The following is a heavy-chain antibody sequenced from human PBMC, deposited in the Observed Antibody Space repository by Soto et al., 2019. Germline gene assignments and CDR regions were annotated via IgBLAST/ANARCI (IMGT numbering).Heavy chain of an antibody. CDR2: ISYDGSNK. CDR3: AKDLVPCSGGSCYSLLAVAGTRGYGMDV. D-gene: IGHD2-15*01. V-gene: IGHV3-30*18. Sequence: PGESLKISCAASGFTFSSYGMHWVRQAPGKGLEWVAVISYDGSNKYYADSVKGRFTISRDNSKNTLYLQMNSLRAEDTAVYYCAKDLVPCSGGSCYSLLAVAGTRGYGMDVWGQGTTVTVSS. J-gene: IGHJ6*02. CDR1: GFTFSSYG.